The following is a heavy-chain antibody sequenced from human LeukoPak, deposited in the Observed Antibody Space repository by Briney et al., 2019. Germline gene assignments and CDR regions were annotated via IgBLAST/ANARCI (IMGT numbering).Heavy chain of an antibody. D-gene: IGHD3-10*01. Sequence: PSETLSLTCTVSGGSLSSNSYYWGWIRQPPGKGLEWIGCLYYAGNTFLNPTLDSRVTITVDKSKNQFSLKLRSATAADTAVYYCAIAARLRITLVRLIHAAFDMWGQGTMVTVSS. V-gene: IGHV4-39*02. CDR2: LYYAGNT. CDR3: AIAARLRITLVRLIHAAFDM. CDR1: GGSLSSNSYY. J-gene: IGHJ3*02.